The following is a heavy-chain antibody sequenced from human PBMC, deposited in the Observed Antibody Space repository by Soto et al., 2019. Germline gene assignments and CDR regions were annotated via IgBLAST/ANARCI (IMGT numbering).Heavy chain of an antibody. D-gene: IGHD2-15*01. CDR1: GYTFTGYY. CDR3: ARQGYCSGGSCPYYYYYMDV. Sequence: ASVKVSCKASGYTFTGYYMHWVRQAPGQGLEWMGWINPNSGGTNYAQKFQGWVTMTRDTSISTAYMELSRLRSDDTAVYYCARQGYCSGGSCPYYYYYMDVWGKGTTVTVSS. J-gene: IGHJ6*03. CDR2: INPNSGGT. V-gene: IGHV1-2*04.